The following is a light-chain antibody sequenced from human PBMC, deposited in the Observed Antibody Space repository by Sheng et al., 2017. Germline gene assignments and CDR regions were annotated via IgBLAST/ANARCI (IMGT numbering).Light chain of an antibody. J-gene: IGKJ3*01. CDR1: QSISNY. V-gene: IGKV1-39*01. Sequence: DIQMTQSPSSLSASVGDRVTITCRASQSISNYLNWYQQKPGKAPKLLIYAASSLQSGVPSRFSGSGSGTEFTLTISSLQPEDFATYYCQQSYSTLIFTFGPGTKVDIK. CDR2: AAS. CDR3: QQSYSTLIFT.